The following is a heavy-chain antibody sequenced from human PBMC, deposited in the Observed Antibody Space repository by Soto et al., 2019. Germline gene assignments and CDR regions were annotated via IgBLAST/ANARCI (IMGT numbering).Heavy chain of an antibody. CDR2: IYHSGST. V-gene: IGHV4-4*02. CDR3: ARKLSYCSGGSCYSYYYYYMDV. J-gene: IGHJ6*03. CDR1: SGSISSSNW. Sequence: QVQLRESGPGLVKPSGTLSLTCAVSSGSISSSNWWSWVRQPPGKGLEWIGEIYHSGSTNYNPSLKSRVTISVDKSKNQFSLKLSSVTAADTAVYYCARKLSYCSGGSCYSYYYYYMDVWGKGTTVTVSS. D-gene: IGHD2-15*01.